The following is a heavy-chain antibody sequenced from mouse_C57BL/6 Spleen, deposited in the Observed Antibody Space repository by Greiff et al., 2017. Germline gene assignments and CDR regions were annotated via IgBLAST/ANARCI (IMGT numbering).Heavy chain of an antibody. D-gene: IGHD1-1*01. Sequence: VQLQESGAELVRPGTSVKVSCKASGYAFTNYLMEWVKQRPGQGLEWIGVINPGSGGTNYNEKFKGKATLTADKSSSTAYMQLSSLTSEDSAVYFCARSYYYGSSYEYYFDYWGQGTTLTVYS. CDR3: ARSYYYGSSYEYYFDY. CDR2: INPGSGGT. V-gene: IGHV1-54*01. CDR1: GYAFTNYL. J-gene: IGHJ2*01.